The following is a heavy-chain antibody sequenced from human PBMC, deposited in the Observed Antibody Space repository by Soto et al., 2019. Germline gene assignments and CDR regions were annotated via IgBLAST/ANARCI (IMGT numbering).Heavy chain of an antibody. D-gene: IGHD6-19*01. Sequence: ASVKVSCKASGYTFTSYDINWVRQATGQGLEWMGWMNPNSGNTGYAQKFQGRVTMTRNTSISTAYMELSSLGSEDTAVYYCARGHSSGWYPPYYYYYYYMDVWGKGTTVTVSS. CDR1: GYTFTSYD. CDR2: MNPNSGNT. CDR3: ARGHSSGWYPPYYYYYYYMDV. V-gene: IGHV1-8*01. J-gene: IGHJ6*03.